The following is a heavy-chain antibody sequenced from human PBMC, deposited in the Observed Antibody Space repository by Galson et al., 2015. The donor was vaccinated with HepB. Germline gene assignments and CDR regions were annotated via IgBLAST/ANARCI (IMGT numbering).Heavy chain of an antibody. CDR3: ARDSRDYGDYGRDLYYYYYYMDV. J-gene: IGHJ6*03. V-gene: IGHV3-21*01. Sequence: SLRLSCAASGFTFSSYSMNWVRQAPGKGLEWVSSISSSSSYIYYADSVKGRFTISRDNAKNSLYLQMNSLRAEDTAVYYCARDSRDYGDYGRDLYYYYYYMDVWGKGTTVTVSS. CDR2: ISSSSSYI. D-gene: IGHD4-17*01. CDR1: GFTFSSYS.